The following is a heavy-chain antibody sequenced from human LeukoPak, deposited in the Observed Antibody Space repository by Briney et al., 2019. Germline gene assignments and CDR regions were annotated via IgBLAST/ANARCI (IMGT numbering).Heavy chain of an antibody. CDR1: GYTFTSYG. Sequence: GASVKVSCKASGYTFTSYGISWVRQAPGQGLEWMGWISAYNGNTNYAQKLQGRVTMTTDTSTSTAYMELRSLRSDDTAVYYCARDPSPTLYYYYGMDDWGKGTTVTVSS. CDR2: ISAYNGNT. V-gene: IGHV1-18*04. CDR3: ARDPSPTLYYYYGMDD. J-gene: IGHJ6*04.